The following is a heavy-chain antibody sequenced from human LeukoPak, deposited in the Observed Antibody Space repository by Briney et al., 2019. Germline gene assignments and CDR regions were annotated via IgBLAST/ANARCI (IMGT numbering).Heavy chain of an antibody. Sequence: ASVKVSCKASGYTFTNYYIHWVRQAPGQGLEWMGIINPRGGSTSYAQKFQGRVTMTRDTSTSTLYMELSSLRSEDTAVYYCAREIGPIQLHLWGSAFDYWGQGTLVTVSS. CDR1: GYTFTNYY. J-gene: IGHJ4*02. V-gene: IGHV1-46*01. D-gene: IGHD5-18*01. CDR3: AREIGPIQLHLWGSAFDY. CDR2: INPRGGST.